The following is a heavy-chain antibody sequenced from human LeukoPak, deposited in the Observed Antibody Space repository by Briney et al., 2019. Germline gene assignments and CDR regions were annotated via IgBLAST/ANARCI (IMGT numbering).Heavy chain of an antibody. CDR2: ISGSGGST. V-gene: IGHV3-23*01. J-gene: IGHJ6*02. Sequence: GGSLRLSCAASGFTFSSYAMSWVRQAPGKGLEWVSAISGSGGSTYYADSVKGRFTISRDNSKNTLYLQMNSLRAEDTAVYYCAKDSPPDIVVVPAAVRSSALPAHPNYGMDVWGQGTMVTVSS. D-gene: IGHD2-2*01. CDR1: GFTFSSYA. CDR3: AKDSPPDIVVVPAAVRSSALPAHPNYGMDV.